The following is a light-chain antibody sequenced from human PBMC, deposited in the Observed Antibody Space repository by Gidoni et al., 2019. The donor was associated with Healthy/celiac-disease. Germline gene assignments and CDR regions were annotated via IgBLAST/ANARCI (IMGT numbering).Light chain of an antibody. J-gene: IGLJ1*01. Sequence: QSALTQPASVSGSPGQSLTISCTGTSSDVGGYNYVSWYQQHPGNAPKLMIYNVSNRPSGVSNRFSGSKSGNTASLTISGLQAEDEADYYCSSYTSSSTRVFGTGTKVTVL. CDR3: SSYTSSSTRV. CDR1: SSDVGGYNY. V-gene: IGLV2-14*03. CDR2: NVS.